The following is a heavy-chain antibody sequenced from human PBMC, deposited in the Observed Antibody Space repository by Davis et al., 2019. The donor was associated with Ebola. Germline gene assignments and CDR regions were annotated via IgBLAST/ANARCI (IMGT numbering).Heavy chain of an antibody. CDR1: GGSISSGGYY. CDR3: ARAEGMKGVDY. Sequence: MPSETLSLTCTVSGGSISSGGYYWSWIRQHPGKGLEWIGYIYYSGSTYYNPSLKSRVTISVDTSKNQFSLKLSSVTAADTAVYYCARAEGMKGVDYWGQGTLVTVSS. D-gene: IGHD3-10*01. J-gene: IGHJ4*02. V-gene: IGHV4-31*03. CDR2: IYYSGST.